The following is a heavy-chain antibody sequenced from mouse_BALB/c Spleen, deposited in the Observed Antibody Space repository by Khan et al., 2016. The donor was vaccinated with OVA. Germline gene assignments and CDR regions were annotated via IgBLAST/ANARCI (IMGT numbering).Heavy chain of an antibody. CDR1: GYTFADSG. CDR2: ISTYYGNI. Sequence: QIQLVQSGPEPVRPGASVKISCKGSGYTFADSGMHWVRQSHAKSLEWIGVISTYYGNIKYNQKFEGRATMTVDKSSSTAYMELARMTSEDSAVYFCIRDGISECAYWGQGTLVTVSA. D-gene: IGHD2-3*01. V-gene: IGHV1S137*01. CDR3: IRDGISECAY. J-gene: IGHJ3*01.